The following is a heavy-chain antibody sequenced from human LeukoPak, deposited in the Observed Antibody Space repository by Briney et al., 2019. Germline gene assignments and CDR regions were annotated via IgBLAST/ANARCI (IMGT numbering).Heavy chain of an antibody. CDR1: GFTFGSYA. J-gene: IGHJ5*02. V-gene: IGHV3-23*01. D-gene: IGHD3-22*01. CDR3: ARPFRQFDSSSSYYSFDL. Sequence: GGSLRLSCAASGFTFGSYAMTWVRQAPGEGLEWASAISGSGAYTQYADSVEGRFTISRDNSKNALFLQMNSLRAEDTAVYYCARPFRQFDSSSSYYSFDLWGRGTVVTVSS. CDR2: ISGSGAYT.